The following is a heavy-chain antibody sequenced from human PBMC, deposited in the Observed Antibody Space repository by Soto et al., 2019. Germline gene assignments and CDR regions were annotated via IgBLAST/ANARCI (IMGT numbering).Heavy chain of an antibody. CDR2: IKQDGSNK. Sequence: GGSLRLSCAASGFTFSSYWMSWVRQAPGKGLEWVANIKQDGSNKYYADSVKGRFTISRDNSKNTLYLQMNSLRAEDTAVYYCAKDGSYCSGGSCHHYFDYWGQGTLVTVSS. CDR3: AKDGSYCSGGSCHHYFDY. J-gene: IGHJ4*02. V-gene: IGHV3-7*01. D-gene: IGHD2-15*01. CDR1: GFTFSSYW.